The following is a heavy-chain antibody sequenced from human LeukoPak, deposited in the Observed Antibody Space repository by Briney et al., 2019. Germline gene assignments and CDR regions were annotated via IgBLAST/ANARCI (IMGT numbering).Heavy chain of an antibody. CDR2: IYTSGST. Sequence: SETLSLTCTVSGGSISSYYWSWIRQPAGKGLEWIGRIYTSGSTNYNPSLKSRVTTSVDTSKNQFSLKLSSVTAADTAVYYCASALYSYNDAFDIWGQGTMVTVSS. V-gene: IGHV4-4*07. D-gene: IGHD6-13*01. J-gene: IGHJ3*02. CDR3: ASALYSYNDAFDI. CDR1: GGSISSYY.